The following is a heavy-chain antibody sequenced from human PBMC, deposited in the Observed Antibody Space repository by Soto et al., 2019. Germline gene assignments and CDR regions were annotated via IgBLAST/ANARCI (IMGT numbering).Heavy chain of an antibody. J-gene: IGHJ4*02. V-gene: IGHV3-48*02. CDR1: GFTFSGYS. D-gene: IGHD3-10*01. CDR2: ITSTGGAV. CDR3: ARDHLWAFDY. Sequence: GGSLRLSCASSGFTFSGYSMNLVRQAPGKGREWVSYITSTGGAVYYAASVKGRFTISRDNAKNSLYLQMNSLRDEDTAVYYCARDHLWAFDYWGQGTLVTVSS.